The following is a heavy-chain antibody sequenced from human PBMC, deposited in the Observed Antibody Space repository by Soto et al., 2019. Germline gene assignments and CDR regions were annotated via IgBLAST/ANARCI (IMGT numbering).Heavy chain of an antibody. CDR1: GYTFNFYG. CDR2: ISGFNGNT. Sequence: QVQLVQSGAEVKKPGASVKVSYKASGYTFNFYGITWVRQAPGQGLEWMGWISGFNGNTNYAADLQGRVTMTTDTSTSTAYMELRGLRSVDTAVYYCARIGVSSGHESPDFDSWGQGTLVTVSS. D-gene: IGHD3-16*01. V-gene: IGHV1-18*01. CDR3: ARIGVSSGHESPDFDS. J-gene: IGHJ4*02.